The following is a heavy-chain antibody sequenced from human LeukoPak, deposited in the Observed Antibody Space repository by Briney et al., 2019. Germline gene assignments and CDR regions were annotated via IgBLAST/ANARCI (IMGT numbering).Heavy chain of an antibody. CDR3: ARRVRSGSTWCFDP. D-gene: IGHD6-19*01. J-gene: IGHJ5*02. Sequence: GESLKISCKGSGYSFTSHWISWVRQMPGEGLEWMGRIDPSDSYTNYSPSFQGHVTISVDKSISTAYLQWSSLKASDTAMYYCARRVRSGSTWCFDPWGQGTLVTVSS. CDR1: GYSFTSHW. V-gene: IGHV5-10-1*01. CDR2: IDPSDSYT.